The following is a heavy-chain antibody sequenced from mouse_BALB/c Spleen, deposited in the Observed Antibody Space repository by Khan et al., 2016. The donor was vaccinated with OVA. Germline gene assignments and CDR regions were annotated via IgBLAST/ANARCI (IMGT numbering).Heavy chain of an antibody. V-gene: IGHV2-6-4*01. Sequence: VKLLESGPGLVAPSQSLSITCSVSGFSLSRYNIHWVRQPPGKGLEWLGMIWGGGGTDYNSTLKSRLSIRKDNSKSQVLLKMNSLQTDDTAMYYCARAYYGYDGYYAMDYWGQGTSVTVSS. CDR1: GFSLSRYN. J-gene: IGHJ4*01. CDR2: IWGGGGT. CDR3: ARAYYGYDGYYAMDY. D-gene: IGHD2-14*01.